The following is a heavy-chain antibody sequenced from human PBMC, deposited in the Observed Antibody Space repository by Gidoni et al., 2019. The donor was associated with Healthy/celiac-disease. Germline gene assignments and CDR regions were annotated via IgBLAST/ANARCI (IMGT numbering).Heavy chain of an antibody. Sequence: QVQLQEPGPGPVKPSETLSLTGTVSGYSISRGYYWRWIRQLPGKGLEWIGKIYHSGSTYYNPSLKSRVTISVDTSKSQFSLKLSSVTAADTAVYYCIAAAGIRYLDYWGQGTLVTVSS. J-gene: IGHJ4*02. CDR1: GYSISRGYY. CDR2: IYHSGST. CDR3: IAAAGIRYLDY. D-gene: IGHD6-13*01. V-gene: IGHV4-38-2*02.